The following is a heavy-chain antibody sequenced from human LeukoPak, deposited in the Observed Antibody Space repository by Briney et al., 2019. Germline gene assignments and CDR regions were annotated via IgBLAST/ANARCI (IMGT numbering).Heavy chain of an antibody. CDR1: GFTFSDHY. CDR3: ARTLTAYCSGGSCYSYYFDY. J-gene: IGHJ4*02. V-gene: IGHV3-72*01. Sequence: PGGSLRLSCAASGFTFSDHYMDWVRQAPGKGLEWVGRTRNKANSYTTEYAASVKGRFTISRDDSKNSLYLRMNSLKTEDTAVYYCARTLTAYCSGGSCYSYYFDYWGQGTLVTVSS. D-gene: IGHD2-15*01. CDR2: TRNKANSYTT.